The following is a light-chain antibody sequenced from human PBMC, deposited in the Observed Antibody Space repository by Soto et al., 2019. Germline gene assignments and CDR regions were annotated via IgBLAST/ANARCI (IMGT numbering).Light chain of an antibody. CDR1: QSISSW. Sequence: DIQMTQSPSTLSASVGDRVTITCRASQSISSWLAWYQQKPGKAPKLLIYQASSLESGVPSRFSGSVSGTEFTLTISSLQPDDFATFYCQQYNSYSPRFTFGPGTKVDIK. CDR3: QQYNSYSPRFT. V-gene: IGKV1-5*03. CDR2: QAS. J-gene: IGKJ3*01.